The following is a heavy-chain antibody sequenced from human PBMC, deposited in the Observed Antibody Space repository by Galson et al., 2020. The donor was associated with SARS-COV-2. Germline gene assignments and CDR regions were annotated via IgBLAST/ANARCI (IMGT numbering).Heavy chain of an antibody. D-gene: IGHD2-2*01. Sequence: GGSLRLSCAASGFTFSSYDMHWVRHATGNGLEWVSAIGTAGDTYYPGSVKGRFTISREHAKNALYLQMNSLRAGDTAVYYCARARVVPAAIGYYYYCYMDVWGKGTTVTVSS. CDR1: GFTFSSYD. CDR2: IGTAGDT. J-gene: IGHJ6*03. CDR3: ARARVVPAAIGYYYYCYMDV. V-gene: IGHV3-13*01.